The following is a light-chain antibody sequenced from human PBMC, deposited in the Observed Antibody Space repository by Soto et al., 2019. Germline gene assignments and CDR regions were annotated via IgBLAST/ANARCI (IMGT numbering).Light chain of an antibody. CDR2: EVS. CDR3: SSYAGSNNYV. V-gene: IGLV2-8*01. J-gene: IGLJ1*01. Sequence: QSVLTQPPSASGSPGQSVTISCPGTSRDVGGYNYVSWYQQHPGKAPKLMIFEVSKRPSGVPYRFSGSKSGDTASLTVSGLQAEDEADYYCSSYAGSNNYVFGAGTKVTVL. CDR1: SRDVGGYNY.